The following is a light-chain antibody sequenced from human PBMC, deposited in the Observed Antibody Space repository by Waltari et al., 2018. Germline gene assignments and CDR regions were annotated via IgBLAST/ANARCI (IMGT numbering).Light chain of an antibody. Sequence: SYVLTQPPSVSVAPGETARITCGGDHIGSSSVHWYQQKPGQAPVLVVRYDSDRPSGIPARCSGSNSANTATLTISRVEAGDEANYYCQVWHAAIDPGVFGTGTEVTV. CDR3: QVWHAAIDPGV. CDR2: YDS. J-gene: IGLJ1*01. V-gene: IGLV3-21*04. CDR1: HIGSSS.